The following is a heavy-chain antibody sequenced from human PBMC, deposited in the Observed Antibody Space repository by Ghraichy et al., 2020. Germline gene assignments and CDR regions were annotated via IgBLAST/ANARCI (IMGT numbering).Heavy chain of an antibody. CDR2: INTYTGKT. J-gene: IGHJ4*02. CDR1: GYTFSSYG. CDR3: ARVEDCGGYCYFCDY. V-gene: IGHV1-18*01. Sequence: ASVKVSCKASGYTFSSYGIGWVRQAPGQGLEWMGWINTYTGKTNYAQRLQGRVAMTTDTSTDTAYMELRSLRSDDTAVYYCARVEDCGGYCYFCDYWGQGTLVTVSS. D-gene: IGHD2-21*02.